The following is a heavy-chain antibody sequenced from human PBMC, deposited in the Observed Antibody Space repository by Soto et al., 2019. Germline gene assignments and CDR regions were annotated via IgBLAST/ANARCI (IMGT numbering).Heavy chain of an antibody. J-gene: IGHJ4*02. Sequence: QVQLFQSGGGVVQPGGSLRLSCAASGFTFSLYGMHWVRQAPGKGLGWVAVIWNDGSEKNYADSVKGRFTLSGDSSKNTLYLAMNSLRVEDTAVYYCARVGHNGYDLDFDYWGQGTLVTVSS. V-gene: IGHV3-33*01. D-gene: IGHD5-12*01. CDR1: GFTFSLYG. CDR3: ARVGHNGYDLDFDY. CDR2: IWNDGSEK.